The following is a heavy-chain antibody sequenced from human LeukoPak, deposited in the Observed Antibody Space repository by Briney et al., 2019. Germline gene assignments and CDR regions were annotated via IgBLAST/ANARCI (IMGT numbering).Heavy chain of an antibody. D-gene: IGHD1-26*01. V-gene: IGHV3-23*01. CDR2: ITSSGGST. CDR1: GFTFSSSV. J-gene: IGHJ4*02. CDR3: TRQELVGATNGDY. Sequence: GGSLRLSCAASGFTFSSSVMNWVRQAPGKGLEWVSGITSSGGSTYYADSVKGRFTISRDNSKNTLYLQMNSLKTEDTAVYYCTRQELVGATNGDYWGQGTLVTVSS.